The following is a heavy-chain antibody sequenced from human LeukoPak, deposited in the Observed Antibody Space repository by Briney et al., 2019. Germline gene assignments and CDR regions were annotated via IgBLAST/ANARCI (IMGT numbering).Heavy chain of an antibody. Sequence: SLRLSCAASGFTFDDYAMHWVRQAPGKGLEWVSGISWNSGSIDYADSVKGRFTISRDNAKNSLYLQMNSLRAEDMALYYCAKDEFVASDFTGAFDIWGQGTMVTVSS. CDR2: ISWNSGSI. J-gene: IGHJ3*02. D-gene: IGHD2-8*02. CDR1: GFTFDDYA. V-gene: IGHV3-9*03. CDR3: AKDEFVASDFTGAFDI.